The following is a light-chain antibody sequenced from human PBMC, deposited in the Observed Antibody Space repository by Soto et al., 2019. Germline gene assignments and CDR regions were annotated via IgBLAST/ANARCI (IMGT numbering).Light chain of an antibody. CDR2: DVS. CDR3: SSYTTSNTRPIV. Sequence: QSALTQPASVCGSPGQSITISRTGTSSDVGGYNYVSWYQHHPGKAPKLMIFDVSNRPSGVSNRGSGTKSGHTASLTMSGLLPEDEADYYCSSYTTSNTRPIVFGTGTKVTVL. J-gene: IGLJ1*01. CDR1: SSDVGGYNY. V-gene: IGLV2-14*03.